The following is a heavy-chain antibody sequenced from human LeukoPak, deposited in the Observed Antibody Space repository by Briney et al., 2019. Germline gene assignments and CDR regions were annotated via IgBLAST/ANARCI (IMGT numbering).Heavy chain of an antibody. J-gene: IGHJ4*02. D-gene: IGHD2-15*01. V-gene: IGHV3-23*01. CDR1: GFTFSSYA. CDR2: ISGSGGST. CDR3: AKALLEGYYFDY. Sequence: GGSLRLSCAASGFTFSSYAMSWVRQAPGKGLEWVSAISGSGGSTYYADSVKGRFTISRDSSKNTLYLQMNSLRAEDTAVYYCAKALLEGYYFDYWGQGTLVTVSS.